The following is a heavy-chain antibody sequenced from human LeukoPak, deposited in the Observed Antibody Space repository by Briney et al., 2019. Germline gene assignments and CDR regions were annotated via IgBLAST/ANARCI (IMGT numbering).Heavy chain of an antibody. CDR3: ARDVGSSWSPYFDY. CDR1: GDSVSSDNVV. V-gene: IGHV6-1*01. D-gene: IGHD6-13*01. CDR2: TYYRSQWYS. J-gene: IGHJ4*02. Sequence: SQTLSLTCGISGDSVSSDNVVWHWIRQSPSRGLEWLGRTYYRSQWYSSYASSVKSRITINPDTSKNQFSLQLNSVTPEDTAVYYCARDVGSSWSPYFDYWGQGTLVTVSS.